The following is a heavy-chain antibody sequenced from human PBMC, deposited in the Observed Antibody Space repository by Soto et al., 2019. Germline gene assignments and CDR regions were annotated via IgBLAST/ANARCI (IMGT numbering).Heavy chain of an antibody. CDR3: ARLGGYYQAFDN. V-gene: IGHV4-39*07. D-gene: IGHD3-3*01. Sequence: ETLSLTCTVSGGSISSSSYYWGWIRQPPGKGLEWIGSIYYSGSTYYNPSLKSRVTISVDSSKNQFSLKLDSVTAADTAVYYCARLGGYYQAFDNWGQGTLVTVSS. J-gene: IGHJ4*02. CDR2: IYYSGST. CDR1: GGSISSSSYY.